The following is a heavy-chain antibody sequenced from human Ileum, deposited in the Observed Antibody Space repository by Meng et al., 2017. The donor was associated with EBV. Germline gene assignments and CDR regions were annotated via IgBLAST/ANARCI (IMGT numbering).Heavy chain of an antibody. Sequence: QVQLFQSGAEVKKTGASVKVSCKVSGNTFTNNAIHWVRQAPGQGLEWMGWINPRNGNTEYSQKFQDRVTITRDTSASTAYMELSSLTSEDMAVYFCAVEVIFGGVPFDDWGQGTQVTVSS. J-gene: IGHJ4*02. CDR2: INPRNGNT. CDR1: GNTFTNNA. V-gene: IGHV1-3*01. D-gene: IGHD2-8*02. CDR3: AVEVIFGGVPFDD.